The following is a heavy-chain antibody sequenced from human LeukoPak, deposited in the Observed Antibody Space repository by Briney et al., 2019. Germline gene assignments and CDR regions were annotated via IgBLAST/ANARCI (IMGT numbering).Heavy chain of an antibody. J-gene: IGHJ5*02. CDR1: GGSISSSSYY. D-gene: IGHD2-2*01. CDR2: IYYSGST. CDR3: VKLGVVGIDQNWFDP. V-gene: IGHV4-39*07. Sequence: SETLSLTCTVSGGSISSSSYYWGWIRQPPGKGLEWIGSIYYSGSTYYNPSLKSRVTISVDTSKNQFSLKLSSVTAADTAVYYCVKLGVVGIDQNWFDPWGQGTLVTVSS.